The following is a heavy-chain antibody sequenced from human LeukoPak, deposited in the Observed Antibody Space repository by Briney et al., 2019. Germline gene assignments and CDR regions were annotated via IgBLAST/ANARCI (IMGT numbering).Heavy chain of an antibody. J-gene: IGHJ4*02. D-gene: IGHD1-26*01. CDR3: ARRSAARPGRSSGSRNFDY. CDR2: IYPGDSDT. CDR1: GYSFTSYW. V-gene: IGHV5-51*01. Sequence: GESLKISCKGSGYSFTSYWIGWVRQMPGKGLEWMGIIYPGDSDTRYSPSFQGQVTISADKSISTAYLQWSSLKASDTAMYYCARRSAARPGRSSGSRNFDYWGQGTLVTVSS.